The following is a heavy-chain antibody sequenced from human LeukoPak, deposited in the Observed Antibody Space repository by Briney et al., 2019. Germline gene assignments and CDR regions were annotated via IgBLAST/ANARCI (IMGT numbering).Heavy chain of an antibody. CDR3: AKDDINYRFDP. CDR2: IGYDGSNK. V-gene: IGHV3-30*02. D-gene: IGHD4-11*01. J-gene: IGHJ5*02. Sequence: GGSLRLSCAASGFIFSSYGMHWVRQAPGKGLEWVAFIGYDGSNKDSADPVRGRFTISRDNSKNTLFLQMNSLKAEDTAVYYCAKDDINYRFDPWGQGTRVTVSS. CDR1: GFIFSSYG.